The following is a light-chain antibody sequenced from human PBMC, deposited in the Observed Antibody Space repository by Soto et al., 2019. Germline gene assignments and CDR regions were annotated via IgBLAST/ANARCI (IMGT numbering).Light chain of an antibody. V-gene: IGKV3-11*01. CDR2: DAS. Sequence: EIGLTQAPATRSLSPGERATLSCRASQSVSNYLACYQQKPGQAPRLLIYDASTRATGITARFRGSVSVTDFNITISCRENEDFAVYYGQEHGNWPLLRFGGSTMAEI. CDR1: QSVSNY. J-gene: IGKJ4*02. CDR3: QEHGNWPLLR.